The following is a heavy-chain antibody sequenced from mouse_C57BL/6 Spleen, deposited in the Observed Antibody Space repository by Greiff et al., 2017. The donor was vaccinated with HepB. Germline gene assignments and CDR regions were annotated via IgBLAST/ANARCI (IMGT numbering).Heavy chain of an antibody. D-gene: IGHD2-3*01. CDR3: TGGLLGAMDY. Sequence: EVKLMESGGGLVQPGGSMKLSCVASGFTFSNYWMHWVRQSPEKGLEWVAQIRLKSDNYATHYAESVKGRFTISRDDSKSSVYLQMNNLRAEDTEIDYCTGGLLGAMDYWGQGTSVTVSS. CDR2: IRLKSDNYAT. J-gene: IGHJ4*01. V-gene: IGHV6-3*01. CDR1: GFTFSNYW.